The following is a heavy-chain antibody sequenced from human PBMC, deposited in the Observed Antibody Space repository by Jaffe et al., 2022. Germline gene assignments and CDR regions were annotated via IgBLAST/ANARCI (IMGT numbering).Heavy chain of an antibody. CDR1: GFTFSNYD. D-gene: IGHD4-17*01. Sequence: QVQLVESGGGVVQPGRSLRLSCVASGFTFSNYDMHWVRQAPGKGLEWVTGISNDGSSKYYGDSVKGRFTISRDNSKNTVYLQMNSLRAEDTALYYCAKDGGSDYFATLDNWGQGTLVTVSS. CDR3: AKDGGSDYFATLDN. CDR2: ISNDGSSK. J-gene: IGHJ4*02. V-gene: IGHV3-30*18.